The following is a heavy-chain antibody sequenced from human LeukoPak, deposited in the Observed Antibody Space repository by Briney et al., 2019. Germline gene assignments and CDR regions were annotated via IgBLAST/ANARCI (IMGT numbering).Heavy chain of an antibody. D-gene: IGHD6-19*01. CDR2: IYYNGYT. V-gene: IGHV4-39*01. CDR3: ASRAKEYNSGWSLDY. Sequence: SETLSLTCTVSGGSISRSIYYWDWIRQPPGKGLEWIGTIYYNGYTYYNPSLKSRVTISVDTSKNQFSLNVTSVTAADTAVYYCASRAKEYNSGWSLDYWGQGIQVTVSS. J-gene: IGHJ4*02. CDR1: GGSISRSIYY.